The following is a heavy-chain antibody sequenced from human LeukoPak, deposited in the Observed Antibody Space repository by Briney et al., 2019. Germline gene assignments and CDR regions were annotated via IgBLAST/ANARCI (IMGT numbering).Heavy chain of an antibody. Sequence: GGSLRLSCAASGFTFSSYGMHWVRQAPGKGLEWVAVISYDGSNKYHADSVKGRFTISRDNSKNTLYLQMNSLRAEDTAVYYCAKDLGHFDYWGQGTLVTVS. J-gene: IGHJ4*02. V-gene: IGHV3-30*18. CDR3: AKDLGHFDY. CDR2: ISYDGSNK. CDR1: GFTFSSYG.